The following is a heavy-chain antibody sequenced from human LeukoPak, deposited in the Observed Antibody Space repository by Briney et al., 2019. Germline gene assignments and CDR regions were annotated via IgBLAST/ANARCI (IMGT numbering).Heavy chain of an antibody. CDR3: AKDLHFDYGSGSPDY. Sequence: GGSLRLSCAASGFTFSSYGMHWVRQAPGKGLEWVAVISYDGSNKYYADSVKGRFTISRDNSKNTLYLQMNSLRAEDTAVYYSAKDLHFDYGSGSPDYWGQGTLVTVSS. J-gene: IGHJ4*02. CDR1: GFTFSSYG. CDR2: ISYDGSNK. D-gene: IGHD3-10*01. V-gene: IGHV3-30*18.